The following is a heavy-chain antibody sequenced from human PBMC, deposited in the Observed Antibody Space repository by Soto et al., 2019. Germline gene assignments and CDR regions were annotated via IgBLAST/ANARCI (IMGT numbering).Heavy chain of an antibody. CDR2: IKHSGRV. CDR1: GGSFSGHS. V-gene: IGHV4-34*01. Sequence: SETLSLTCAVYGGSFSGHSWTWIRQSPVKGLEWIGDIKHSGRVNYSPSLKSRVTISLDTSKNQFSLTLSAVTAADTAMYYCSTRAYDTNGYYRFDPWGQGTLVTVSS. CDR3: STRAYDTNGYYRFDP. J-gene: IGHJ5*01. D-gene: IGHD3-22*01.